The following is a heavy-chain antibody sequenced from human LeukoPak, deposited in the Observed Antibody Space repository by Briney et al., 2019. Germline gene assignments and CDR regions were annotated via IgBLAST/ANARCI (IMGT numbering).Heavy chain of an antibody. D-gene: IGHD3-9*01. CDR3: ARRSIGVLRYFDWFGLPRTGYPPFDY. J-gene: IGHJ4*02. Sequence: PSETLSLTCTVSGGSISSYYWSWIRQPAGKGLEWIGRIYTSGSTNYNPSLKSRVTISVDTSKNQFSLKLSSVTAADTAVYYCARRSIGVLRYFDWFGLPRTGYPPFDYWGQGTLVTVSS. CDR1: GGSISSYY. CDR2: IYTSGST. V-gene: IGHV4-4*07.